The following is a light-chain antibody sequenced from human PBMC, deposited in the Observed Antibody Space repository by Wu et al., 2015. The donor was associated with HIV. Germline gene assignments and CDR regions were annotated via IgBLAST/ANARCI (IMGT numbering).Light chain of an antibody. CDR2: DAS. Sequence: AIQLTQSPSSLSASVGDRVTITCRASQDISSALAWYQQKPGKAPKLLIYDASSLESGVSSRFSGSGSGTDFTLTISSLQPEDVATYYCQKYNTAPWTFGQGTKVEIK. CDR3: QKYNTAPWT. CDR1: QDISSA. V-gene: IGKV1-13*02. J-gene: IGKJ1*01.